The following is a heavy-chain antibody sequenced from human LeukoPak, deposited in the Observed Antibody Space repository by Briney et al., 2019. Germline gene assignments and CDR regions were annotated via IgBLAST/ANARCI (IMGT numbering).Heavy chain of an antibody. D-gene: IGHD2/OR15-2a*01. V-gene: IGHV4-59*01. J-gene: IGHJ4*02. CDR3: ARGTTRNYGDFDY. CDR1: GGSISSYY. CDR2: IYYSGST. Sequence: SETLSLTCTVSGGSISSYYWSWIRQPPGKGLEWIGYIYYSGSTNYNPSLKSRVTISVDTSKNQFSLKLSSVTAADTAVYFCARGTTRNYGDFDYWGQGTLVTVSS.